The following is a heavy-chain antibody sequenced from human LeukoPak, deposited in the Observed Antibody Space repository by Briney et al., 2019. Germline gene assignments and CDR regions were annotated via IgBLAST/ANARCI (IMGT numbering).Heavy chain of an antibody. J-gene: IGHJ4*02. V-gene: IGHV1-18*01. D-gene: IGHD1-26*01. CDR1: GYTFTSYG. Sequence: ASVKVSCKASGYTFTSYGMSWVRQAPGQGLEWMGWISAYNGNTNYAQKLQGRVTMTTDTSTSTAYMELRSVTADDTAVYYCARDPVGGTPFDYWGQGTLVTVSS. CDR3: ARDPVGGTPFDY. CDR2: ISAYNGNT.